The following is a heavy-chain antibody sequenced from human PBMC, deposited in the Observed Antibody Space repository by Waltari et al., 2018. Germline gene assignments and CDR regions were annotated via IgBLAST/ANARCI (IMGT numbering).Heavy chain of an antibody. V-gene: IGHV1-69*02. CDR2: IIPILGIA. D-gene: IGHD6-13*01. J-gene: IGHJ5*02. CDR1: GGTFSSYT. CDR3: ARGGAAGKVWFDP. Sequence: QVQLVQSEAEVKKPGSSVKVSCKASGGTFSSYTIRCVRQAPGQGLEWMGRIIPILGIANYAQKFQGRVTITADKSTSTAYMELSSLRSEDTAVYYCARGGAAGKVWFDPWGQGTLVTVSS.